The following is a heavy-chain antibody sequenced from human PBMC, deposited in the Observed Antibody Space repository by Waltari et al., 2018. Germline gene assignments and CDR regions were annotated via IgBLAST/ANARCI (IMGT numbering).Heavy chain of an antibody. CDR1: GGTFTSYA. CDR2: IIPILGIA. CDR3: ARDKWGDGGNSIDY. Sequence: QVQLVQSGAEVRKPGSSVKVSCKASGGTFTSYALSWVRQAPGQGLEWMGRIIPILGIANYAQKFQGRVTITADKSTSTAYMELSSLRSEDTAVYYCARDKWGDGGNSIDYWGQGTLVTVSS. D-gene: IGHD2-21*02. J-gene: IGHJ4*02. V-gene: IGHV1-69*04.